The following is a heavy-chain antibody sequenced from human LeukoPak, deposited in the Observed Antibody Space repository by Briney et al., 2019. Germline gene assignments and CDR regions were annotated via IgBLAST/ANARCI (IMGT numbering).Heavy chain of an antibody. V-gene: IGHV3-15*01. CDR2: IKSKTDGGTT. Sequence: GGSLRLSCAASGFTFSNAWMSWVRQAPGKGLEWVGRIKSKTDGGTTDYAAPVKGRFTISRDDSKSTLYLQMNSLKTEDTAVYYCTTVSYDILTGYYRPPYFDYWGQGTLVTVSS. CDR3: TTVSYDILTGYYRPPYFDY. CDR1: GFTFSNAW. D-gene: IGHD3-9*01. J-gene: IGHJ4*02.